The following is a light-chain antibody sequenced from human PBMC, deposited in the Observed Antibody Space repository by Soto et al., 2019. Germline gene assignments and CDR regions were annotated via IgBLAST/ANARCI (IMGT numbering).Light chain of an antibody. CDR2: AAS. CDR3: QKYNSAPLT. CDR1: QGIRNY. Sequence: DIRMTQSPSSLSASAGDRVTITCRASQGIRNYLAWYRQKPGKTPELLIYAASTLQSGVSSRFSGSGSGTDVTLTISSLQPEDVGTYYCQKYNSAPLTFGGGTKVEIK. V-gene: IGKV1-27*01. J-gene: IGKJ4*01.